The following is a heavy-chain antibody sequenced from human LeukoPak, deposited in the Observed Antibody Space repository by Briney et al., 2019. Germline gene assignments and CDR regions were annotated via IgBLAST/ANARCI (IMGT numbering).Heavy chain of an antibody. Sequence: GASVTVSCTASGYTFTSYGISWVRQAPGQGLERMGWISAYNGNTNYAQKLQGRVTMTTDTSTSTAYMELRSLRSDDTAVYYCARAYCSGGSCYPHYFDYWGQGTLVTVSS. J-gene: IGHJ4*02. CDR1: GYTFTSYG. CDR2: ISAYNGNT. CDR3: ARAYCSGGSCYPHYFDY. D-gene: IGHD2-15*01. V-gene: IGHV1-18*01.